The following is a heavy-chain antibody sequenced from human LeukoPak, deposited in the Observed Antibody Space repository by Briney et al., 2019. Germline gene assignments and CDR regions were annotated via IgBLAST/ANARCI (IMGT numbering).Heavy chain of an antibody. CDR2: ISGSGGST. Sequence: PGGSLRLSCAASGFTLSSYAMSWVRQAPGKGLEWVSAISGSGGSTYYADSVKGRFTISRDNSKNTLYLQMNSLRAEDTAVYYCAKMSPCSGGSCYVFDYWGQGTLVTVSS. J-gene: IGHJ4*02. D-gene: IGHD2-15*01. V-gene: IGHV3-23*01. CDR1: GFTLSSYA. CDR3: AKMSPCSGGSCYVFDY.